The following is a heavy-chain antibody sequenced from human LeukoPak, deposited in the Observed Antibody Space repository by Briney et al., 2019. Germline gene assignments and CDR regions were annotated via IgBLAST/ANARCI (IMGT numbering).Heavy chain of an antibody. CDR1: GYSSTSYW. CDR3: ARLSTVVTPIDY. V-gene: IGHV5-51*01. D-gene: IGHD4-23*01. CDR2: IYPGDSDT. Sequence: GEPLKFSCQASGYSSTSYWIGWVRQMRGKGLEWMGIIYPGDSDTRYSPSFQGQVTISADKSISTAYLQWSSLKASDTAMYYCARLSTVVTPIDYWGQGTLVTVSS. J-gene: IGHJ4*02.